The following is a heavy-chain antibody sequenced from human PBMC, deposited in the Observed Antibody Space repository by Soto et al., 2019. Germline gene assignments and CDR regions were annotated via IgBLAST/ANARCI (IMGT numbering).Heavy chain of an antibody. CDR1: GFTVSSNY. D-gene: IGHD3-10*01. CDR3: ATYYGSGSYFPDHYYYGMDV. J-gene: IGHJ6*02. CDR2: ISSDTSNI. V-gene: IGHV3-48*01. Sequence: SLRLSCAASGFTVSSNYMSWVRQAPGKGLEWVSYISSDTSNIAYADSVKGRFTISRDNAKNSLFLQMNSLRAEDTAVYYCATYYGSGSYFPDHYYYGMDVWGQGTTVTVSS.